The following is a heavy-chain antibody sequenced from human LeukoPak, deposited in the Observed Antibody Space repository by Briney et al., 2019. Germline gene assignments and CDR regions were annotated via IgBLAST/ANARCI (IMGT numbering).Heavy chain of an antibody. J-gene: IGHJ6*02. CDR3: AKELRSGYDRTGVNYGMDV. V-gene: IGHV3-23*01. Sequence: GGSLRLSCVASRFQFSSYAMSWVRQAPGKGLEWVSVISGSGGSTYYADSVKGRFTISRDNSKNTLYLQMNSLRAEDTAVYYCAKELRSGYDRTGVNYGMDVWGQGTTVTVSS. CDR1: RFQFSSYA. CDR2: ISGSGGST. D-gene: IGHD5-12*01.